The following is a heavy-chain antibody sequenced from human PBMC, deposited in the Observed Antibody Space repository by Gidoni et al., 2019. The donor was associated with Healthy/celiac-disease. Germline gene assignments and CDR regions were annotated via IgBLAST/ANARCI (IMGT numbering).Heavy chain of an antibody. CDR2: ISGSGGST. Sequence: EVQLLESGGGLVQPGGSLRLSCAASGFTFSSYAMSWVRQAPGKGLGLVSAISGSGGSTYYADSVKGRFTISRDNSKNTLYLQMNSLRAEDTAVYYCAKDPQYGCGGDCYAYNWFDPWGQGTLVTVSS. CDR3: AKDPQYGCGGDCYAYNWFDP. V-gene: IGHV3-23*01. CDR1: GFTFSSYA. J-gene: IGHJ5*02. D-gene: IGHD2-21*02.